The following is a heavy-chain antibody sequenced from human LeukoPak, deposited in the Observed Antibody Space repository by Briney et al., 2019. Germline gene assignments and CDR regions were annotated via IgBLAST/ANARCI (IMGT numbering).Heavy chain of an antibody. V-gene: IGHV1-18*01. J-gene: IGHJ3*02. CDR2: ISAYNGNT. CDR3: ACQYYYDSSGYYYGDAFDI. D-gene: IGHD3-22*01. Sequence: GASVKVSCKASGYTFTSYGISWVRQAPGQGLEWMGWISAYNGNTNYAQKLQGRVTMTTDTSTSTAYMELRSLRSDDTAVYYCACQYYYDSSGYYYGDAFDIWGQGTMVTVSS. CDR1: GYTFTSYG.